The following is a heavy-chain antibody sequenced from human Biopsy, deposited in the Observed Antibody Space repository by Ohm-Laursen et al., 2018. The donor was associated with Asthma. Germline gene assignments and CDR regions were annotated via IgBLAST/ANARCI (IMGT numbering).Heavy chain of an antibody. Sequence: SQTLSLTWAVSGDSIDSGDYSWTWIRQSPGVGLEWIGYIYRNEDTYYNPTLKNRVTISIDRSKNQFSLRLRSVTAADTAVYYCARGWNCGGDCYSLDSWGQGTLVTVSS. CDR3: ARGWNCGGDCYSLDS. J-gene: IGHJ4*02. V-gene: IGHV4-30-2*06. D-gene: IGHD2-21*02. CDR1: GDSIDSGDYS. CDR2: IYRNEDT.